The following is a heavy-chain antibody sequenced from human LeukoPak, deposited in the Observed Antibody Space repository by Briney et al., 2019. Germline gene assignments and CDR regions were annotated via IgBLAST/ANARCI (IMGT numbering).Heavy chain of an antibody. D-gene: IGHD6-13*01. J-gene: IGHJ4*02. V-gene: IGHV3-30*03. CDR2: ISYDGSNK. CDR1: GFTFSSYG. CDR3: ARDRSAAAGTPPFDY. Sequence: GGSLRLSCAASGFTFSSYGMHWVRQAPGKGLEWVAVISYDGSNKYYADSVKGRFTISRDNSKNTLYLQMNSLRAEDTAVYYCARDRSAAAGTPPFDYWGQGTLVTVSS.